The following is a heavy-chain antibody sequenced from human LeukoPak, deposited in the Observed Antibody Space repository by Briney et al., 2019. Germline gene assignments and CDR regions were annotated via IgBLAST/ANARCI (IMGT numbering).Heavy chain of an antibody. J-gene: IGHJ4*02. Sequence: GGSLRLSCAASGFMFSSYAMTWVRQAPGKGLEWVSSISGPGEFTYYAESVKGRFTISRDNPENTVYLQMNSLRVDDTAVYYCAKHRFESGGYHSTDWGQGTLVTVSS. D-gene: IGHD3-22*01. CDR2: ISGPGEFT. CDR1: GFMFSSYA. V-gene: IGHV3-23*01. CDR3: AKHRFESGGYHSTD.